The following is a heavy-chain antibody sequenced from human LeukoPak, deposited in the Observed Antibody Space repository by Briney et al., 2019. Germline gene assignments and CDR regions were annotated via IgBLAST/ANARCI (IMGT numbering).Heavy chain of an antibody. CDR2: ISYDGSNK. D-gene: IGHD6-19*01. Sequence: PGRSLRLSCAASGFTFSSYAMHWVRQAPGKGLEWVAVISYDGSNKYYADSVKGRFTISRDNSKNTLYLQMNSLRAEDTAVYYCAKAPWIWVAGYWGQGTLVTVSS. V-gene: IGHV3-30*04. CDR1: GFTFSSYA. J-gene: IGHJ4*02. CDR3: AKAPWIWVAGY.